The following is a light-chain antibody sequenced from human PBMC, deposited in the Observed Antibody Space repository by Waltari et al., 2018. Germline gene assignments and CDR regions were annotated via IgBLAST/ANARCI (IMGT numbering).Light chain of an antibody. CDR3: CSYADNRV. J-gene: IGLJ3*02. Sequence: QSALTQPASVSGSPGQSITISCTASSSNLASYTLVSWYQQHAGKPPKLIIYEGAKRPSGVSNRFSGSKSGNTASLTSSGLQAEDEADYYCCSYADNRVFGGGTKLTVL. CDR1: SSNLASYTL. CDR2: EGA. V-gene: IGLV2-23*01.